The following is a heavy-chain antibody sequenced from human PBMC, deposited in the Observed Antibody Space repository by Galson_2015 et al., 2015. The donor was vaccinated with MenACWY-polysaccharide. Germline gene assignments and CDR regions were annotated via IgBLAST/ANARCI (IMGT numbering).Heavy chain of an antibody. CDR1: GSTFSSFD. D-gene: IGHD6-13*01. CDR2: IGTGGDT. Sequence: SLRLSCAASGSTFSSFDMHWVRHVIGKGLEWVAAIGTGGDTYYSGSVKGRFTISGENAKNSLYLQMNSLRAGDTAVYYCAREFTGDGSSWYYWYFDLWGRGTLVTVSS. V-gene: IGHV3-13*01. CDR3: AREFTGDGSSWYYWYFDL. J-gene: IGHJ2*01.